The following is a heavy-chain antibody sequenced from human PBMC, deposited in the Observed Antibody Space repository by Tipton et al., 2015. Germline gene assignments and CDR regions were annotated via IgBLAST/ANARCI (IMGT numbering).Heavy chain of an antibody. J-gene: IGHJ4*02. CDR2: LYYCGNT. CDR1: GGSVCNGNFY. Sequence: TLSLTCTVSGGSVCNGNFYWTWIRQPPGKSLEWIGHLYYCGNTNYSPSLKRRVTISVDTPKNQFSLELNSVTAADTAVYYCARTGGVHSSGWEVHWGQGTLVSVSS. CDR3: ARTGGVHSSGWEVH. D-gene: IGHD6-19*01. V-gene: IGHV4-61*01.